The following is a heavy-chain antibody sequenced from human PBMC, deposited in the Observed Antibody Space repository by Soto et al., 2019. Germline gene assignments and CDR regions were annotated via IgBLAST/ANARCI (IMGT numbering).Heavy chain of an antibody. Sequence: PSETLSLTCTVSGDSISGYYWSWIRQPAGKGLEWIGRIYASGSTISNPSLRSRVALSVDTSKNQFSLKLNSVTAADTAVYYCARVRVVVGATIDSWGQGTLVTVSS. CDR3: ARVRVVVGATIDS. J-gene: IGHJ4*02. CDR1: GDSISGYY. V-gene: IGHV4-4*07. D-gene: IGHD2-15*01. CDR2: IYASGST.